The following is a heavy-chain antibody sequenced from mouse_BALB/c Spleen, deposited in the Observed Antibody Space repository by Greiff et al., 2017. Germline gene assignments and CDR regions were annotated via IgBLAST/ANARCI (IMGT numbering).Heavy chain of an antibody. J-gene: IGHJ1*01. CDR3: ASYDGYYAWYFDV. V-gene: IGHV14-1*02. CDR1: GFNIKDYY. D-gene: IGHD2-3*01. CDR2: IDPENGNT. Sequence: QQSGAELVRPGALVKLSCKASGFNIKDYYMHWVKQRPEQGLEWIGWIDPENGNTIYDPKFQGKASITADTSSNTAYLQLSSLTSEDTAVYYCASYDGYYAWYFDVWGAGTTVTVSS.